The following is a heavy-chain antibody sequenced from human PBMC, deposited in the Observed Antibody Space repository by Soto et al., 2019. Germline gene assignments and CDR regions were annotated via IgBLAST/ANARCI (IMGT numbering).Heavy chain of an antibody. V-gene: IGHV4-59*12. CDR1: GGSISSYY. J-gene: IGHJ4*02. D-gene: IGHD3-16*01. CDR3: AGDSRLGFPDY. CDR2: IYYSGNT. Sequence: SETLSLTCTVSGGSISSYYWSWIRQPPGKGLEWIGYIYYSGNTNYNPSLKRRITISIDTSKNQFSQKLSSVTDADSAVYYCAGDSRLGFPDYWGQGTLVTVSS.